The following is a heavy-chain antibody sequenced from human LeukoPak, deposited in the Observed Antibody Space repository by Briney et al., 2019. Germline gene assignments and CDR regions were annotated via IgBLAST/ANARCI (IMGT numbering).Heavy chain of an antibody. CDR3: ARAEAPAAIKSGAFDI. Sequence: PGGSLRLSCAASGFTFSSYGMHWVRQAPGKGLEWVAVIWDDASNKYYADSVKGRFTISRDNSKNTLYLQMNSLRAEDTAVYYCARAEAPAAIKSGAFDIWGQGTMVTVSS. CDR2: IWDDASNK. D-gene: IGHD2-2*01. CDR1: GFTFSSYG. V-gene: IGHV3-33*01. J-gene: IGHJ3*02.